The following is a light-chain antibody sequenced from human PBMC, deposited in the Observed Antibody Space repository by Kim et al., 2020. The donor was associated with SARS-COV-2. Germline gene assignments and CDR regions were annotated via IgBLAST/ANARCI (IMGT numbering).Light chain of an antibody. CDR2: DAS. Sequence: ASRSGRASQRVGSNSMAWCQQRPGQAPRLLFYDASTRATGVPSRCSGSRSGTHFTLSISRLESSDFSVYYCQQYGSSPITFGQGTRLEIK. CDR3: QQYGSSPIT. CDR1: QRVGSNS. J-gene: IGKJ5*01. V-gene: IGKV3-20*01.